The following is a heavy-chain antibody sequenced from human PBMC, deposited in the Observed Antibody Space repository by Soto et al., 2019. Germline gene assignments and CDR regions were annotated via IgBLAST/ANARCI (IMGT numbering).Heavy chain of an antibody. CDR1: GFSISSGHY. V-gene: IGHV4-38-2*01. D-gene: IGHD6-6*01. CDR3: AEQIVRYNWFDP. J-gene: IGHJ5*02. Sequence: QSLTCAVSGFSISSGHYWGWVRQPPGKGLEWIATVYRTGTPSFNPSLKSRVTISIDTSKNQFSLMLASVTAEDTAVYYCAEQIVRYNWFDPWGQGRLVTFSS. CDR2: VYRTGTP.